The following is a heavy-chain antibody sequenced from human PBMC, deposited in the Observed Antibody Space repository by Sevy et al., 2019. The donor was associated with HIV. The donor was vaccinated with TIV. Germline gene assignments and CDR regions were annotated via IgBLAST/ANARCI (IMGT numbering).Heavy chain of an antibody. CDR3: VKGGSISATGNDAFDI. Sequence: GGSLRLSCAASGFTFSNYGMYWVRQAPGKGLEWVSVIHNSGDTTYYADSVKGRFTISRDNSENTLYLQMNSLRAEDTAVYYCVKGGSISATGNDAFDIWGQGTMVTVSS. CDR1: GFTFSNYG. J-gene: IGHJ3*02. D-gene: IGHD6-13*01. CDR2: IHNSGDTT. V-gene: IGHV3-23*01.